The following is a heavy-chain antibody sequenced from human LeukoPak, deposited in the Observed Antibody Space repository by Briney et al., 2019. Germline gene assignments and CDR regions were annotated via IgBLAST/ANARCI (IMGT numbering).Heavy chain of an antibody. CDR1: GFTFSSYA. CDR3: ARAGQYYYYYMDV. CDR2: ISGSGGST. V-gene: IGHV3-23*01. J-gene: IGHJ6*03. Sequence: GGSLRLSCAASGFTFSSYAMSWVRQAPGKGLEWVSAISGSGGSTYYADSVKGRFTISRDNAKNSLYLQMNSLRAEDTAVYYCARAGQYYYYYMDVWGKGTTVTVSS.